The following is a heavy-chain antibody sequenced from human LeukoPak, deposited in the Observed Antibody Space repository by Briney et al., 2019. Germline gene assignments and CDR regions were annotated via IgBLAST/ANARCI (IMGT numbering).Heavy chain of an antibody. CDR3: ARDRSFSSPDAFDI. V-gene: IGHV4-59*12. CDR1: GGSISSYY. J-gene: IGHJ3*02. CDR2: IYYSGST. Sequence: SETLSLTCTVSGGSISSYYWSWIRQPPGRGLEWIGCIYYSGSTNYNPSLKSRVTISVDTSKNQFSLKLSSVTAADTAVYYCARDRSFSSPDAFDIWGQGTMVTVSS. D-gene: IGHD6-6*01.